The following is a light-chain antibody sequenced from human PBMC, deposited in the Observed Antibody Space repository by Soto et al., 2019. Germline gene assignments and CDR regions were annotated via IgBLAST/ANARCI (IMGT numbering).Light chain of an antibody. J-gene: IGLJ1*01. CDR2: EVS. Sequence: QSALTQPPSASGSPGQSVTISCTGTSSDVGGSYYVSWYQQHPGKAPKLMIYEVSKRPSGVPDRFSGSKSGNTASLTVSGLQAEDEADYYCSSYAGSNMFGDVFGTGTKLTVL. CDR3: SSYAGSNMFGDV. V-gene: IGLV2-8*01. CDR1: SSDVGGSYY.